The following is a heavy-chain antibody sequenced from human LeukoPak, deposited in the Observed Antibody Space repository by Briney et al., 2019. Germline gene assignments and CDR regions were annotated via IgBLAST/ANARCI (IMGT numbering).Heavy chain of an antibody. V-gene: IGHV4-34*01. Sequence: PGGSLRLSCAASGFTFSSYAMSWIRQPPGKGLEWIGEINHSGSTNYNPSLKSRVTISVDTSRNQFSLKLSSVTAADTAVYYCARGTAEEGFDYWGQGTLVTVSS. CDR3: ARGTAEEGFDY. CDR2: INHSGST. CDR1: GFTFSSYA. J-gene: IGHJ4*02.